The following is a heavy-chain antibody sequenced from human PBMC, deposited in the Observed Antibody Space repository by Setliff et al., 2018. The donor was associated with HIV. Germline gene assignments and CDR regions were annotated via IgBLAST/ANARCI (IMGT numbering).Heavy chain of an antibody. Sequence: SETLSLTCTVSGYSISSGFYWGWIRQPPGKGLEWIGSIYHSGNTYYIPSLQSRVTISVDTSKNQFSLKLNSVTAADTAVYYCAREPDYWGQGTLVTVSS. J-gene: IGHJ4*02. V-gene: IGHV4-38-2*02. CDR3: AREPDY. CDR2: IYHSGNT. CDR1: GYSISSGFY.